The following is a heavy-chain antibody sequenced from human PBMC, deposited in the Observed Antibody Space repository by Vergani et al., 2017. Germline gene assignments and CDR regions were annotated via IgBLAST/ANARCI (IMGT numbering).Heavy chain of an antibody. V-gene: IGHV3-30*18. D-gene: IGHD6-19*01. CDR2: ISYDGSNK. CDR3: AKLAGYSSGWSGGHIDFDI. Sequence: QVQLVESGGGVVQPGRSLRLSCAASGFTFSSYGMHWVRQAPGKGLEWVAVISYDGSNKYYADSVKGRFTISRDNSKNTLYLQMNSLRAEDTAVYYCAKLAGYSSGWSGGHIDFDIWGQGTMVTVSS. J-gene: IGHJ3*02. CDR1: GFTFSSYG.